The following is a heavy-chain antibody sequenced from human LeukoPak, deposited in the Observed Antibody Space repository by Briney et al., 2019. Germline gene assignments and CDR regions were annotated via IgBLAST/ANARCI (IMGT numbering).Heavy chain of an antibody. D-gene: IGHD4-23*01. CDR2: ISSNGGST. V-gene: IGHV3-64*01. J-gene: IGHJ4*02. CDR3: AKAIRRSTFDY. Sequence: GGPLRLSCVASGFTFSSYAMHWVRQAPGKGLEYVSAISSNGGSTYYANSVKGRFTISRDNSKNTLYLQMGSLRAEDMAVYYCAKAIRRSTFDYWAQGTLVTVSS. CDR1: GFTFSSYA.